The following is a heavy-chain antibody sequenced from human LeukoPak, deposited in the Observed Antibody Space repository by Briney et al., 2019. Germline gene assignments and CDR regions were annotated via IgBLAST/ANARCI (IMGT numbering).Heavy chain of an antibody. CDR3: AREESIGSYQFLHDY. D-gene: IGHD1-26*01. CDR1: GGTFRSYA. J-gene: IGHJ4*02. Sequence: ASVKVSCKASGGTFRSYAISWVRQAPGQGLEWMGWISPYNGNTKYLQKLQGRVTMTTDTSTSTAYMELRSLTSDDTAVYYCAREESIGSYQFLHDYWGQGTLVTVSS. V-gene: IGHV1-18*04. CDR2: ISPYNGNT.